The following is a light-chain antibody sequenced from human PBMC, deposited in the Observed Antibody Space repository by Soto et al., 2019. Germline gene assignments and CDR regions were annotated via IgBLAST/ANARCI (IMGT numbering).Light chain of an antibody. Sequence: QSALTQPASVSGSPGQSITISCTGTTSDIGGYNYVSWFQQHPGRAPKLVIYGVTNRPSGVSIRFSGSKSGNTASLTISGLQAEDEADYFCSSYTTSGAVFGGGTQLTVL. V-gene: IGLV2-14*03. J-gene: IGLJ2*01. CDR1: TSDIGGYNY. CDR2: GVT. CDR3: SSYTTSGAV.